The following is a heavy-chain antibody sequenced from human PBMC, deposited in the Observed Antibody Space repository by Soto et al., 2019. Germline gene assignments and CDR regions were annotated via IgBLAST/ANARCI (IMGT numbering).Heavy chain of an antibody. CDR3: ARDPVKTYDSSGYYSGGWFGP. CDR1: GYTFTSYY. V-gene: IGHV1-46*01. CDR2: INPSGGST. Sequence: ASVKVSCKASGYTFTSYYMHWVRQAPGQGLEWMGIINPSGGSTSYAQKFQGRVTMTRDTSTSTVYMELSSLRSEDTAVYYCARDPVKTYDSSGYYSGGWFGPWGQGTLVTVSS. D-gene: IGHD3-22*01. J-gene: IGHJ5*02.